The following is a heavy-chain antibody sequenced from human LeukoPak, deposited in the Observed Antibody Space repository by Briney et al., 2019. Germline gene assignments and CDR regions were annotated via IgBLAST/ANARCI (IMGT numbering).Heavy chain of an antibody. CDR3: AKDLDSGSLHSAGYFDY. Sequence: GGSLRLSCAASGFTFSSYAMSWVRQAPGKGLEWVSAISGSGGSTYYADSVKGRFTISRDNSKNTLYLQMNSLRAEDTAVYYCAKDLDSGSLHSAGYFDYWGQGTLVTVSS. D-gene: IGHD1-26*01. V-gene: IGHV3-23*01. J-gene: IGHJ4*02. CDR2: ISGSGGST. CDR1: GFTFSSYA.